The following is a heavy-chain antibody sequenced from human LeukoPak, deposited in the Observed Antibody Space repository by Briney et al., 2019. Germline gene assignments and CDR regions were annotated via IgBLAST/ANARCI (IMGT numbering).Heavy chain of an antibody. J-gene: IGHJ4*02. D-gene: IGHD6-19*01. CDR1: GYTFTGYY. CDR3: ARDRQSLNDY. CDR2: INPNSGVT. V-gene: IGHV1-2*02. Sequence: ASVKVSCKASGYTFTGYYIHWVRQAPGQGLEWMGWINPNSGVTNYAQEFRGRVTMTRDTSISTVYMELSRLRSDDTAVYYCARDRQSLNDYWGQGTLVTVSS.